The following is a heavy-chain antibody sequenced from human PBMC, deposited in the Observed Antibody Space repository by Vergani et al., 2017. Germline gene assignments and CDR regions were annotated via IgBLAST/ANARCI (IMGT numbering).Heavy chain of an antibody. J-gene: IGHJ4*02. V-gene: IGHV4-34*01. D-gene: IGHD2-8*01. CDR2: IRHDGIT. CDR3: AREGYCTNGVCFTLFGV. CDR1: GGSFNDYW. Sequence: QAQLQQWGAGLLKPSETLSLTCATYGGSFNDYWWTWIRQPPGKGLEWVGEIRHDGITHYSPSLKSRVTISIDTSTHQFSLNLRSVTAADTAVYYCAREGYCTNGVCFTLFGVWGQGALVTVSS.